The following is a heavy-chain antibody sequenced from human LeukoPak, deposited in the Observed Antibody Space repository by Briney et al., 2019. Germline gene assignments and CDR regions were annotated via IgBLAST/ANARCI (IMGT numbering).Heavy chain of an antibody. D-gene: IGHD6-13*01. CDR2: MSNSGST. CDR3: ARRSQAAAGRGIDY. Sequence: SETLSLTCTVSGGSISSSSYYWGWIRQSPGKGLEWIGTMSNSGSTYDNPSLKSRVTISGDTAKTQCSLKLSSVTAADTAVYYWARRSQAAAGRGIDYWGQGTLVTVSS. V-gene: IGHV4-39*01. J-gene: IGHJ4*02. CDR1: GGSISSSSYY.